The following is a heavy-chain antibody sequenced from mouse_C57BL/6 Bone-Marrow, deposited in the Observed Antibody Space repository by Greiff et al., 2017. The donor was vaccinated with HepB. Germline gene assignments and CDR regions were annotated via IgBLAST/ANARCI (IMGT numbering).Heavy chain of an antibody. CDR1: GFSLTSYG. Sequence: VMLVESGPGLVQPSQSLSITCTVSGFSLTSYGVHWVRQSPGKGLEWLGVIWSGGSTDYNAAFISRLSISKDNSKSQVFFKMNSLQADDTAIYYCASSMITRYRYFDVWGTGTTVTVSS. CDR2: IWSGGST. CDR3: ASSMITRYRYFDV. J-gene: IGHJ1*03. D-gene: IGHD2-4*01. V-gene: IGHV2-2*01.